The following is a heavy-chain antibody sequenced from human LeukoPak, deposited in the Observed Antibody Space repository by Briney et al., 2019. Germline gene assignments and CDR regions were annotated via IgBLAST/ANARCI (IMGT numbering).Heavy chain of an antibody. CDR1: GGSISSYY. J-gene: IGHJ5*02. V-gene: IGHV4-59*01. D-gene: IGHD3-3*01. CDR2: IYYSGST. Sequence: SETLSLTCTVSGGSISSYYWSWIRQPPGKGLEWIGYIYYSGSTNYNPSLKSRVTISVDTSKNQFSLNLSSVTAADTAVYYCARHVLRFYRFDPWGQGTLVTVSS. CDR3: ARHVLRFYRFDP.